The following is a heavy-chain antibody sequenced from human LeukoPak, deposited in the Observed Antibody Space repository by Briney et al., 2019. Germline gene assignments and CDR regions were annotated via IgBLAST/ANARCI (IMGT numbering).Heavy chain of an antibody. CDR2: ISYDGSNK. Sequence: PGRSLRLSCAASGFTFSSYAMHWVRQAPGKGLEWVAVISYDGSNKYYADSVKGRFTISRDNSKNTLYLQMNSLRAEDTAVYYCAKGGEWEPMDYWGQGTLVTVSS. CDR3: AKGGEWEPMDY. J-gene: IGHJ4*02. D-gene: IGHD1-26*01. V-gene: IGHV3-30-3*01. CDR1: GFTFSSYA.